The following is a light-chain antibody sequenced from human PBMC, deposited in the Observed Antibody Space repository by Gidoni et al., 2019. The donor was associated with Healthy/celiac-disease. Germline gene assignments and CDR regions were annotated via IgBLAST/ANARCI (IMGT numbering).Light chain of an antibody. J-gene: IGLJ3*02. CDR1: SSNIGNNA. CDR3: AAWDDSLNGRV. V-gene: IGLV1-36*01. CDR2: YDD. Sequence: QSVLTQPPSVSEAPSQSFTISCSGSSSNIGNNAVHWYQQLPGRAPKLLIYYDDLLPPGGSDRFAGSKSGTSASLAISGLQSEDEADYYCAAWDDSLNGRVFGGGTKLTVL.